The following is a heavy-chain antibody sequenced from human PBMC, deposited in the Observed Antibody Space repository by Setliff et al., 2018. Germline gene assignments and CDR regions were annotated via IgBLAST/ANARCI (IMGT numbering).Heavy chain of an antibody. J-gene: IGHJ6*03. Sequence: GGSLRLSCAASGFTFSSYGMHWVRQAPGKGLEWVAFIRYDGSNKYYADSVKGRFTISRDNSKNTLYLQMNSLRAEDTAVYYCAKVARGFWSGYYTHYYYYMDVWGKGTTVTVSS. V-gene: IGHV3-30*02. D-gene: IGHD3-3*01. CDR1: GFTFSSYG. CDR2: IRYDGSNK. CDR3: AKVARGFWSGYYTHYYYYMDV.